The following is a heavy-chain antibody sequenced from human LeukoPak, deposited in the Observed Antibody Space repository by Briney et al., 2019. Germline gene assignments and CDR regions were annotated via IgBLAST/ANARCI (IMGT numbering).Heavy chain of an antibody. D-gene: IGHD1-26*01. V-gene: IGHV1-18*01. J-gene: IGHJ5*02. Sequence: GASVKVSYKASGYTFTSYGISWVRQAPGQGLEWMGWISAYNGNTNYAQKLQGRVTMTTDTSTSTAYMELRSLRSDDTAVYYCARTYREVGATERANWFDPWGQGTLVTVSS. CDR2: ISAYNGNT. CDR3: ARTYREVGATERANWFDP. CDR1: GYTFTSYG.